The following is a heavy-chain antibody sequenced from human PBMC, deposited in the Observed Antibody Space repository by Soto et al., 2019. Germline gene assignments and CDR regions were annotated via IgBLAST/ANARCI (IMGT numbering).Heavy chain of an antibody. CDR1: GGSVSSGSYY. Sequence: PSETLSLTCTVSGGSVSSGSYYWSWIRQPPGKGLEWTGYIYYSGSTNYNPSLKSRVTISVDTSKNQFSLKLSSVTAADTAVYYCARVHKRGPKPLDYWGQGTLVTVSS. V-gene: IGHV4-61*01. D-gene: IGHD2-21*01. CDR3: ARVHKRGPKPLDY. J-gene: IGHJ4*02. CDR2: IYYSGST.